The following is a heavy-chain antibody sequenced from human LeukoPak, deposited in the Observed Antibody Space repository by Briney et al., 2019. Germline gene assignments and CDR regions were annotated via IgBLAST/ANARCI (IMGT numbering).Heavy chain of an antibody. D-gene: IGHD6-13*01. V-gene: IGHV3-33*01. J-gene: IGHJ4*02. CDR2: IWPDGSNK. CDR1: GFAFSSYS. CDR3: ARELAA. Sequence: GGSLRLSCEAAGFAFSSYSMHWVRQALGKGLEWVAAIWPDGSNKYYANSVKGRFTISRDNSKNTLYLQMNSLRGDDTAIYYCARELAAWGQGTLVTVSS.